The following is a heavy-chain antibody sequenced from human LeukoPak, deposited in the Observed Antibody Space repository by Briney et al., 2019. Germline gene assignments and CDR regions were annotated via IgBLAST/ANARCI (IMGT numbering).Heavy chain of an antibody. Sequence: SETLSLTCTVSGGSISSYNWSWIRQPPGKGLEWIGYIYYSGSTNYNPSLKSRVTISVDTSKNQFSLKLSSVTAADTAVYYCARCSSGWYYFDYWGQGTLVTVSS. D-gene: IGHD6-19*01. J-gene: IGHJ4*02. CDR1: GGSISSYN. CDR3: ARCSSGWYYFDY. V-gene: IGHV4-59*01. CDR2: IYYSGST.